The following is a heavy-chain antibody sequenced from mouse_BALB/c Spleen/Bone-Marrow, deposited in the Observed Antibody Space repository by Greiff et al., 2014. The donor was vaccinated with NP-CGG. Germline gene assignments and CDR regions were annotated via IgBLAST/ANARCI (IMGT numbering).Heavy chain of an antibody. J-gene: IGHJ3*01. D-gene: IGHD1-1*01. Sequence: VMLVESGPGLVQPSQSLSITCTVSGFSLTSYGVHWVRQSPGKGLEWLGVIWSGGSTDYNAAFISRLSISKDNSKSQVFFKMKSLQANDTAIYYCARRGGTTTPFAYWGQGTLVTVSA. V-gene: IGHV2-2*02. CDR2: IWSGGST. CDR1: GFSLTSYG. CDR3: ARRGGTTTPFAY.